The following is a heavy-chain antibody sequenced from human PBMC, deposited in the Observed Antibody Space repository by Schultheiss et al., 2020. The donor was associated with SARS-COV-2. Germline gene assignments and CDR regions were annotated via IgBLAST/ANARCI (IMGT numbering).Heavy chain of an antibody. Sequence: SETLSLTCAVYGGSFSGYYWSWIRQPPGKGLEWIGYIYYSGSTNYNPSLKSRVTISVDTSKNQFSLKLSSVTAADTAVYYCASTYYDFWSGYNPYYYYYGMDVWGQGTTVTVSS. V-gene: IGHV4-59*01. CDR3: ASTYYDFWSGYNPYYYYYGMDV. D-gene: IGHD3-3*01. CDR1: GGSFSGYY. J-gene: IGHJ6*02. CDR2: IYYSGST.